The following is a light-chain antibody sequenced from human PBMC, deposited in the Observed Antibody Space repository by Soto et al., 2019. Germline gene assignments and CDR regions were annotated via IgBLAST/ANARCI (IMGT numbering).Light chain of an antibody. CDR3: QTWGTAIHDVV. Sequence: QPVLTQSPSASASLGASVKLTCTLSGGHSTYAIAWHQQQPEKGPRYLMKLNSDGSHNKGDGIPDRFSGSSSGAERHLTISSLQSEDEADYYCQTWGTAIHDVVFGGGTKLTVL. CDR1: GGHSTYA. V-gene: IGLV4-69*01. CDR2: LNSDGSH. J-gene: IGLJ2*01.